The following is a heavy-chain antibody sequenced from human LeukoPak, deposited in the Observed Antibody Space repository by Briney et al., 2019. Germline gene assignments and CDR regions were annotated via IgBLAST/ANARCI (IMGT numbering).Heavy chain of an antibody. CDR3: ATSDSSSWYLDY. CDR1: GYTLTELS. Sequence: ASVKVSCKVSGYTLTELSMHWVRRAPGKGLEWMGGFDPEDGETIYAQKFQGRVTMTEDTSTDTAYMELSSLRSEDTAVYYCATSDSSSWYLDYWGQGTLVTVSS. J-gene: IGHJ4*02. V-gene: IGHV1-24*01. D-gene: IGHD6-13*01. CDR2: FDPEDGET.